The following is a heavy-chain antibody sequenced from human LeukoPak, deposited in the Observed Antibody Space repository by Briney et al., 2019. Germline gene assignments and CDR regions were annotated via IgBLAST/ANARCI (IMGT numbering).Heavy chain of an antibody. V-gene: IGHV3-23*01. Sequence: GGSLRLSCAASGFTVPNYAMAWVRQAPGKGLEWVSSSGGGYNTYYADSVEGRFTISRDNSKNTLYLQLTSLRAEDTAVYYRAKGFYYDGRGDYLDFWGQGTLVTVSS. CDR3: AKGFYYDGRGDYLDF. CDR2: SSGGGYNT. D-gene: IGHD3-22*01. CDR1: GFTVPNYA. J-gene: IGHJ4*02.